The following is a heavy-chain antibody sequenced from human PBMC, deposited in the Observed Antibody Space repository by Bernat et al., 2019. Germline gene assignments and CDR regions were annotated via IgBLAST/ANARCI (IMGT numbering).Heavy chain of an antibody. J-gene: IGHJ5*02. CDR2: INHSGST. V-gene: IGHV4-34*01. CDR1: GGSFSGYY. CDR3: ARMYYDILIGYNWFDP. D-gene: IGHD3-9*01. Sequence: QVQLQQWGAGLLKPSETLSLTCAVYGGSFSGYYWSWIRQPPGKGLEWIGEINHSGSTNDNPSLKSRVTISVDTSKNQFSLKLSSVTAADTAVYYCARMYYDILIGYNWFDPWGQGTLVTVSS.